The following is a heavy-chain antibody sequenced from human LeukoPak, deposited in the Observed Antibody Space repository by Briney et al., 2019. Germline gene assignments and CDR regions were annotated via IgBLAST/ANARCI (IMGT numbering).Heavy chain of an antibody. CDR1: GGSISSGSYY. D-gene: IGHD1-14*01. CDR2: IYTSGST. J-gene: IGHJ2*01. Sequence: SETLSLTCTVSGGSISSGSYYWSWIRQPAGKGLEWIGRIYTSGSTNYNPSLKSRVTISVDTSKNQFSLKLSSVTAADTAVYYCARACPDPRYFDLWGRGTLVTVSS. V-gene: IGHV4-61*02. CDR3: ARACPDPRYFDL.